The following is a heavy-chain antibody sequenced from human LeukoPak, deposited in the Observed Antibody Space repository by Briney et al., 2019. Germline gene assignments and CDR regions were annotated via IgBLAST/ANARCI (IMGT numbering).Heavy chain of an antibody. Sequence: ASVKVSCKASGFTFATSTMQWVRQARGQRLEWMGWIVVGSGHTNYAQKSQQRVTITRDMSTSTAYIYLSSLTSEDTALYYCAATLTVTTGSTYYGMDIWGQGTTVTVSS. CDR1: GFTFATST. J-gene: IGHJ6*02. D-gene: IGHD4-17*01. CDR3: AATLTVTTGSTYYGMDI. V-gene: IGHV1-58*02. CDR2: IVVGSGHT.